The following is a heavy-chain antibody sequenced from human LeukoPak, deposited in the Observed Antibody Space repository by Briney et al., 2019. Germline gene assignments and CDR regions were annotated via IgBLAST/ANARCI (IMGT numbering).Heavy chain of an antibody. V-gene: IGHV3-53*01. CDR3: ARSYGDYKYYFDY. CDR1: GFTVSSNY. D-gene: IGHD4-17*01. Sequence: GGSLRLSCAASGFTVSSNYMSWVRQAPGKGLEWVSVIYSGVSTYYADSVKGRFTISRDNSKNTLYLQMNSLRAEDTAVYYCARSYGDYKYYFDYWGQGTLVTVSS. J-gene: IGHJ4*02. CDR2: IYSGVST.